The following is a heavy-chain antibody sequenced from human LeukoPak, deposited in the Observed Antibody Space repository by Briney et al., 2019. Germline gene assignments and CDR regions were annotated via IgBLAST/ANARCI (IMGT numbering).Heavy chain of an antibody. CDR3: ARQRVASGGYYYYYMDV. CDR1: GGSISSYY. CDR2: IYYSGST. D-gene: IGHD3-16*01. V-gene: IGHV4-39*01. Sequence: PSETLSLTCTVSGGSISSYYWSWIRQPPGKGLEWIGSIYYSGSTYYNPSLKSRVTISVDTSKNQFSLKLSSVTAADTAVYYCARQRVASGGYYYYYMDVWGKGTTVTVSS. J-gene: IGHJ6*03.